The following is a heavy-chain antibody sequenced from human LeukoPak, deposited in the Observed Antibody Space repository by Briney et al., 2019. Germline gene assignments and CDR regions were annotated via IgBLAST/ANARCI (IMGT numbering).Heavy chain of an antibody. CDR1: GGSFSGYY. CDR2: INHSGST. CDR3: ARGAHYYYGSGSYYSFDY. D-gene: IGHD3-10*01. Sequence: SETLSLTCAVYGGSFSGYYWRWVRQPPGKGLEWVGEINHSGSTNYNPSLKRRVTISVDKYKNHFSLKLSSVTAADTAVYYCARGAHYYYGSGSYYSFDYWGQGTLVTVSS. J-gene: IGHJ4*02. V-gene: IGHV4-34*01.